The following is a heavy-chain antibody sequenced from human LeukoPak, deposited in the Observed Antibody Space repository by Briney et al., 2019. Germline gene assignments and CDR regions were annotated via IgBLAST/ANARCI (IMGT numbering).Heavy chain of an antibody. V-gene: IGHV3-30*07. D-gene: IGHD2-15*01. CDR1: GFTFSNYA. CDR2: ISYDGDYK. J-gene: IGHJ4*01. CDR3: ARHSRGSPIDD. Sequence: GGSLRLSCAASGFTFSNYAIHWVRQAPGRGLEWVAVISYDGDYKYYADSVKGRFTISRDNAKNSLYLQMNSLSAEDTAVYYCARHSRGSPIDDWGHGTLVTVSS.